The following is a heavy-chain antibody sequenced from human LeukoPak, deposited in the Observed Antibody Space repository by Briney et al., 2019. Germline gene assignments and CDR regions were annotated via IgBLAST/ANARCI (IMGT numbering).Heavy chain of an antibody. V-gene: IGHV3-23*01. Sequence: GGSLRLSCAACGFTFSSYDMTWVRQAPGRGLEWVSSISGVNTYYTDSVKGRFTISRDNSKNTLYLYMNSLRADDTAVYYCAKDLSRAVAADWFDPWGQGTLVTVSS. D-gene: IGHD6-19*01. CDR1: GFTFSSYD. CDR3: AKDLSRAVAADWFDP. J-gene: IGHJ5*02. CDR2: ISGVNT.